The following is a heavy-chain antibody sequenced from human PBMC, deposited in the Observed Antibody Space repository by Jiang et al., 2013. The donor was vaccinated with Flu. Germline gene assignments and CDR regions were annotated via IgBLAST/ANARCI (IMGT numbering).Heavy chain of an antibody. V-gene: IGHV4-39*07. CDR2: IYYSGST. CDR3: ARNTSSSPWFDP. Sequence: GLVKPSETLSLTCTVSGGSISSSSYYWGWIRQPPGKGLEWIATIYYSGSTYYNPSLKSRVTVSLDTSKNQFSLNLNSVTAADTAVYYCARNTSSSPWFDPWGQGILVTVSS. D-gene: IGHD6-6*01. CDR1: GGSISSSSYY. J-gene: IGHJ5*02.